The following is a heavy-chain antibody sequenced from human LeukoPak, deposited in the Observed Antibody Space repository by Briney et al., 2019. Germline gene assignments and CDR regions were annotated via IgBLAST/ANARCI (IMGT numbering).Heavy chain of an antibody. CDR1: GYTFTGYY. CDR2: INPNSGDT. CDR3: ASRRDSSNYPRDAFDI. Sequence: ASVKVSCKASGYTFTGYYMHWVRQAPGQGLEWMGWINPNSGDTNYAQKFQGRVTMTRDTSISTAYMELSRLRSDDTAVYYCASRRDSSNYPRDAFDIWGQGTLVTVSS. D-gene: IGHD3-22*01. V-gene: IGHV1-2*02. J-gene: IGHJ3*02.